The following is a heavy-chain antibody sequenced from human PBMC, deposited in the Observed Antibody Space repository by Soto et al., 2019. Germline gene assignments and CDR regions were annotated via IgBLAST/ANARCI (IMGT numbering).Heavy chain of an antibody. V-gene: IGHV4-39*01. CDR2: IYYRGNT. CDR1: GDSINSDKYY. J-gene: IGHJ4*02. Sequence: QLQLQESGPGLVKPSETLSLTCSVSGDSINSDKYYWGWIRQPPGKGLEWIGSIYYRGNTYYNPSLQTRVTISLDKSKIQFSLKLNSVTAADSAMYFCARLEGLATISYYFDFWGQGALVTVSS. D-gene: IGHD3-9*01. CDR3: ARLEGLATISYYFDF.